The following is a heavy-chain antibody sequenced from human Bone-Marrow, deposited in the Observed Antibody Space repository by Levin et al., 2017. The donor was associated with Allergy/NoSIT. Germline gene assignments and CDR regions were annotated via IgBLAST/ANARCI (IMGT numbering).Heavy chain of an antibody. CDR1: GYTFISFG. V-gene: IGHV1-18*01. CDR3: ARFVVVPATYYYLDV. D-gene: IGHD2-2*01. Sequence: ASVKVSCKASGYTFISFGVAWVRQAPGQGLEWMGWISAHNGNTNYARKFQGRVTMTTDKPTSTAYMELRSLRSDDTSVYYCARFVVVPATYYYLDVLGKGTTVTVSS. J-gene: IGHJ6*03. CDR2: ISAHNGNT.